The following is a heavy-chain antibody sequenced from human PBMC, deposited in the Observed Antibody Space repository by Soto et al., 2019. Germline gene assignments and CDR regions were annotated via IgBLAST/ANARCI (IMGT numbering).Heavy chain of an antibody. Sequence: GESLKISCKGSGYSFAGYWITWVRQKPGKGLEWMGRIDPSDSQTYYSPSFRGHVTISATKSITTVFLQWSSLRASGTAMYYCARQIYDSDTGPNFQYYFDSWGQGTPVTVSS. V-gene: IGHV5-10-1*01. J-gene: IGHJ4*02. CDR2: IDPSDSQT. CDR3: ARQIYDSDTGPNFQYYFDS. D-gene: IGHD3-22*01. CDR1: GYSFAGYW.